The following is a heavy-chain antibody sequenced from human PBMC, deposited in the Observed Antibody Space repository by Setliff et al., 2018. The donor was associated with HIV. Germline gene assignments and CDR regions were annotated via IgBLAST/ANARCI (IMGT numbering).Heavy chain of an antibody. CDR1: GFTFEDYG. CDR2: INGNGGSA. J-gene: IGHJ3*02. D-gene: IGHD6-13*01. CDR3: ARVIAAAGTGGLDI. Sequence: GGSLRLSCAASGFTFEDYGMSWVRQAPGKGLEWVSGINGNGGSAGYADSVKGRFTISRDNAKNSLYLQMNSLRAEDTALYYCARVIAAAGTGGLDIWGQGTMVTVSS. V-gene: IGHV3-20*04.